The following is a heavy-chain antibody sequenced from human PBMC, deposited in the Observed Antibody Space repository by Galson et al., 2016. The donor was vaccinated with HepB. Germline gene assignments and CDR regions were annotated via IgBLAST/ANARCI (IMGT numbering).Heavy chain of an antibody. D-gene: IGHD6-6*01. V-gene: IGHV3-21*01. CDR1: GFTFSSYS. CDR2: IGGSHSYI. J-gene: IGHJ6*02. CDR3: ASPRAALRYGTVSAMDV. Sequence: SLRLSCATSGFTFSSYSMSWVRQAPGKGLEWVSSIGGSHSYIYYADSVKGRFTVSRDNAKNSLFLEMNSLRAEDTAVYYCASPRAALRYGTVSAMDVWGQGTTVTVSS.